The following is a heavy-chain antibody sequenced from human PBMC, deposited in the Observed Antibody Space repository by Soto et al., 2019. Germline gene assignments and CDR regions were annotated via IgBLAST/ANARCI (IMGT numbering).Heavy chain of an antibody. D-gene: IGHD6-6*01. Sequence: QVQLVQPGAEVKKPGSSVKVSCKASGGTFSSYAISWVRQAPGQGLEWMGGIIPIFGTANYAQKFQGRVTITADESTSTAYMELSSLRSEDTTVYYCARVLTVAARPYYCGMDVWGQGTTVTVSS. CDR1: GGTFSSYA. CDR2: IIPIFGTA. J-gene: IGHJ6*02. V-gene: IGHV1-69*12. CDR3: ARVLTVAARPYYCGMDV.